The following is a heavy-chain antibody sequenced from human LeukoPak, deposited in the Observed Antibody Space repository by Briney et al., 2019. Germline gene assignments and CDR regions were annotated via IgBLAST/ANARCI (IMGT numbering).Heavy chain of an antibody. D-gene: IGHD7-27*01. CDR3: ARAGDAFDI. CDR1: GFTFSSYG. V-gene: IGHV3-33*01. CDR2: IWYDGSDK. Sequence: GGSLRLSCAASGFTFSSYGMHWVRQAPGKGLEWVAVIWYDGSDKYYADSVKGRFTISGDNSKNTLYLQMNSLRAEDTAVYYCARAGDAFDIWGQGTMVTVSS. J-gene: IGHJ3*02.